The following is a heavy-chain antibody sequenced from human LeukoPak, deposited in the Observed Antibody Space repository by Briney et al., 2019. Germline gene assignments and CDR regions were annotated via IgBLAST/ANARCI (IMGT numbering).Heavy chain of an antibody. Sequence: ASVKVSCKASGYTFTSYGISWVRQAPGQGLEWMGWISAYNGNTNYAQKLQGRVTMTTDTSTSTAYMELRSLRSEDTAVYYCASPRSGGSLDYWGQGTLVTVSS. D-gene: IGHD2-15*01. J-gene: IGHJ4*02. CDR3: ASPRSGGSLDY. CDR1: GYTFTSYG. V-gene: IGHV1-18*01. CDR2: ISAYNGNT.